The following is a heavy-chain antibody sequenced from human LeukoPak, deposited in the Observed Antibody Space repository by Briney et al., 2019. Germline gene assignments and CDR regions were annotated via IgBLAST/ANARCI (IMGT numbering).Heavy chain of an antibody. D-gene: IGHD2-15*01. V-gene: IGHV3-33*01. J-gene: IGHJ4*02. CDR3: AREDGYCSDGKCYSYFDS. CDR1: GFTFSSYG. CDR2: IWYDGSNK. Sequence: GGSLRLSCAASGFTFSSYGMHWVRQAPGKGLEWVAVIWYDGSNKYYADSVKGRFTISRDNTRNSLFLQMYSLRAEDTAMYFCAREDGYCSDGKCYSYFDSWGQGTLVTVSS.